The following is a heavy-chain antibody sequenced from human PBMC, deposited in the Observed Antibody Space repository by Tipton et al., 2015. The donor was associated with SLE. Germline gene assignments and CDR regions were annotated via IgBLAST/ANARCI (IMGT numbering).Heavy chain of an antibody. CDR2: IYTSGGT. CDR1: GGSISTTSYH. Sequence: LRLSCTVSGGSISTTSYHWSWIRQPAGRGLEWIGRIYTSGGTNYDPSLKSRVTISVDTSKNQFSLKLTSVVAADTGVYFCAREDYFGTGIWSWGQGTLVTVSS. J-gene: IGHJ1*01. D-gene: IGHD3-10*01. V-gene: IGHV4-61*02. CDR3: AREDYFGTGIWS.